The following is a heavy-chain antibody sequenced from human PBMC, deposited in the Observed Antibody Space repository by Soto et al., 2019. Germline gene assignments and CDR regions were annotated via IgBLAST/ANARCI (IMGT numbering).Heavy chain of an antibody. CDR2: ISGSGGST. CDR1: GFTFSSYA. Sequence: GGSLRLSCAASGFTFSSYAMSWVRQAPGKGLEWVSAISGSGGSTYYADSVKGRFTISRDNSNKTLYLQMNSRRAEDTAVYYCAKEAGLERLMVYAPDYYMDVWGKGTTVTVSS. V-gene: IGHV3-23*01. J-gene: IGHJ6*03. CDR3: AKEAGLERLMVYAPDYYMDV. D-gene: IGHD2-8*01.